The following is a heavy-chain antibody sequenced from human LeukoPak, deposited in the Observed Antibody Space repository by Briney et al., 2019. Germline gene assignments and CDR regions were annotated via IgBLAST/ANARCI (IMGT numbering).Heavy chain of an antibody. CDR3: ATMKGYFEN. J-gene: IGHJ4*02. CDR1: GFTFSTYG. D-gene: IGHD3-22*01. CDR2: VTGGGLTT. Sequence: GRSLRLSCAASGFTFSTYGMSWVRQAPGKGLEWVSAVTGGGLTTYYADSVKGRFTISRDNSKNTLYLQMNSLRAEDTAVYYCATMKGYFENWGQGTLVTVSS. V-gene: IGHV3-23*01.